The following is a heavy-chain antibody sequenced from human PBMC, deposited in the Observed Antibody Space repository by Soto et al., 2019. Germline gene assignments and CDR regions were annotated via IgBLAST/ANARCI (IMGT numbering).Heavy chain of an antibody. D-gene: IGHD4-17*01. CDR1: GGTFSSYT. CDR3: ARDTTVTTTYNWFDP. CDR2: IIPILGIA. J-gene: IGHJ5*02. Sequence: ASVKVSCKASGGTFSSYTISWVRQAPGQGLEWMGRIIPILGIANYAQKFQGRVTITADKSTSTAYMELSSLRSEDTAVYYCARDTTVTTTYNWFDPWGQGTLVTVSS. V-gene: IGHV1-69*04.